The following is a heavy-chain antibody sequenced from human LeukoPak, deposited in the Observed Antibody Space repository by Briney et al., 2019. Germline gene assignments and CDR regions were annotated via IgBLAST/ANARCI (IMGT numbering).Heavy chain of an antibody. CDR2: ISAYNGNT. CDR3: ARDPGYSSGWYTWGYYYGMDV. J-gene: IGHJ6*02. V-gene: IGHV1-18*01. CDR1: GYTFTSYG. D-gene: IGHD6-19*01. Sequence: ASVKVSCKASGYTFTSYGISWVRQAPGQGLEWVGWISAYNGNTNYAQKLQGRVTMTTDTSTSTAYMELRSLRSDDTAVYYCARDPGYSSGWYTWGYYYGMDVWGQGTTVTVSS.